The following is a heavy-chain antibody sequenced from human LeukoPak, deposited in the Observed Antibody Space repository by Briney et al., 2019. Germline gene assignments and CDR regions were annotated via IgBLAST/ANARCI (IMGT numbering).Heavy chain of an antibody. J-gene: IGHJ4*02. CDR2: INPNSGGT. V-gene: IGHV1-2*02. D-gene: IGHD3-22*01. Sequence: ASVKVSCKASGYTFTGYYIHWVRQAPGQGLEWRGWINPNSGGTNFAQKFQGRVTMTRDTSISTAYMELSSLRSGDTAVYYCAREDYYDSSGYYFPFDFWGQGTLVTVSS. CDR3: AREDYYDSSGYYFPFDF. CDR1: GYTFTGYY.